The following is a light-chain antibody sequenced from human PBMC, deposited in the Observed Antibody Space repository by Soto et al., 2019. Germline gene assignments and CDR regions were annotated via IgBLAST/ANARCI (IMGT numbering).Light chain of an antibody. Sequence: VVLTQSPATLSLSPWERATLSCRASQHISGYLAWYQQKPGQAPRLLIYDASNRATGVPARFSGSGSGTDFTLTISRLEPEDFAVYYCQQYGSSPPFGQGTRLEIK. CDR3: QQYGSSPP. CDR1: QHISGY. CDR2: DAS. J-gene: IGKJ5*01. V-gene: IGKV3-20*01.